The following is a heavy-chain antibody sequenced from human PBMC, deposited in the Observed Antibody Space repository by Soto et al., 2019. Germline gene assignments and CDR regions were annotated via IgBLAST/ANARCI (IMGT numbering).Heavy chain of an antibody. D-gene: IGHD2-21*01. CDR2: INHSGST. Sequence: PSETLSLTCAVYGGSFSGYYWSWIRQPPGKGQEWIGEINHSGSTNYNPSLKSRVTISVDTSKNQFSLKLSSVTAADTAVYYCASHFDCGGDCYQDAFDIWGQGTMVTVS. V-gene: IGHV4-34*01. J-gene: IGHJ3*02. CDR3: ASHFDCGGDCYQDAFDI. CDR1: GGSFSGYY.